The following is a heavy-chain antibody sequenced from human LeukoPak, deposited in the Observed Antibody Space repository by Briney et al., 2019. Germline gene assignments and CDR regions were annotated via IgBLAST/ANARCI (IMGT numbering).Heavy chain of an antibody. CDR2: IYPGDSDT. J-gene: IGHJ3*02. Sequence: GDSLKISCKGSGYSFTSYWIGWVRQMPGKGLEWMGIIYPGDSDTRYSPSFQGQVTISADKSISTAYLQWSSLKASDTAMYYCARLRYSGYDSTVGDDRDDAFDIWGQGTMVTVSS. D-gene: IGHD5-12*01. CDR1: GYSFTSYW. V-gene: IGHV5-51*01. CDR3: ARLRYSGYDSTVGDDRDDAFDI.